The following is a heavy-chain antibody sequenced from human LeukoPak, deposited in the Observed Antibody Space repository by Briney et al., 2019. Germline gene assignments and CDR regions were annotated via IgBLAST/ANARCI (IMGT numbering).Heavy chain of an antibody. J-gene: IGHJ4*02. CDR1: GFTFSSYA. CDR3: AKDRGSGSFSD. D-gene: IGHD3-10*01. Sequence: GGSLRLSCAASGFTFSSYAMSWVRQAPGKGLEWVSAISGSGGSTYYADSVKGRFSISRDNSKNTLYLQMNSLRAEDTAVYYCAKDRGSGSFSDWGQGTLVTVSS. CDR2: ISGSGGST. V-gene: IGHV3-23*01.